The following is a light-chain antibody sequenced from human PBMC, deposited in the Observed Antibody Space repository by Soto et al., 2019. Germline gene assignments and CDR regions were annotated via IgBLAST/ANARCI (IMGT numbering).Light chain of an antibody. Sequence: DIQMTQSPSSLSASVGDRVTITCRASQGISNYLAWYQQKPGKVPKLLIYGPSTLQSGVPLRFSGSGSGPYFTLTISSLQPEAFATYYCQKYNSAPRTFGQGPRWIA. V-gene: IGKV1-27*01. CDR3: QKYNSAPRT. CDR2: GPS. CDR1: QGISNY. J-gene: IGKJ1*01.